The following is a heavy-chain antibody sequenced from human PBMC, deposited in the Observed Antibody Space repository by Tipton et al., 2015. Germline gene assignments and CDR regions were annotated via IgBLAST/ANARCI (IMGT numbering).Heavy chain of an antibody. J-gene: IGHJ4*02. CDR2: IYYSGST. V-gene: IGHV4-39*01. CDR1: GGSISSSSYY. D-gene: IGHD6-25*01. Sequence: TLSLTCNVSGGSISSSSYYWGWIRQPPGKGLEWIGSIYYSGSTYYNPSLKSRVIISVDTSKNQFSLKVSSVTAADTAVYYCARHSAAKKVLDYWGQGTLVTVSS. CDR3: ARHSAAKKVLDY.